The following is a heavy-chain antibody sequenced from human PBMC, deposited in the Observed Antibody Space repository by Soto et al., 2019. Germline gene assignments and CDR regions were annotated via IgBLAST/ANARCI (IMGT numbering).Heavy chain of an antibody. CDR2: ISYDGSYK. Sequence: QVQLVESGGGVVQPGRSLRLSCAASGFTFSSYGMHWVRQAPGKGLDWVAVISYDGSYKYYADSVKGRFTISRDNSKNTLYLQMNSLRAEDTAVDYCAKQFGGRAAALNYWFFDLWGRGTLVTVSS. D-gene: IGHD6-25*01. J-gene: IGHJ2*01. V-gene: IGHV3-30*18. CDR3: AKQFGGRAAALNYWFFDL. CDR1: GFTFSSYG.